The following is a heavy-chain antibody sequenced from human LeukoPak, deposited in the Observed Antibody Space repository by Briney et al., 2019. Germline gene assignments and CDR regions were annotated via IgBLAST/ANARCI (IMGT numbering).Heavy chain of an antibody. D-gene: IGHD1-26*01. V-gene: IGHV3-23*01. J-gene: IGHJ4*02. Sequence: GGSLRLSCAASGFTFSSYGMSWVRQAPGKGLEWVSAISGSGGSTYYADSVKGRFTISRDNSKNTLYLQMNSLRAEDTAVYYCAKVTYSGSPIARDYWGQGTLVTVSS. CDR2: ISGSGGST. CDR3: AKVTYSGSPIARDY. CDR1: GFTFSSYG.